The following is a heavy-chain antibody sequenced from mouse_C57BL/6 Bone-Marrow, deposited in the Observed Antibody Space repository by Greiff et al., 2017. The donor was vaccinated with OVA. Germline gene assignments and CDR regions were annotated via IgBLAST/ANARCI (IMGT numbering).Heavy chain of an antibody. Sequence: QVQLQQSGAELARPGASVKLSCKASGYTFTSYGISWVKQRTGQGLEWIGEIYPRSGNTYYNEKFKGKATLTADKSSSTAYMELRSLTSEDSAVYFCARDYDRGHYFDYWGQGTTLTVSS. CDR2: IYPRSGNT. CDR3: ARDYDRGHYFDY. J-gene: IGHJ2*01. D-gene: IGHD2-4*01. V-gene: IGHV1-81*01. CDR1: GYTFTSYG.